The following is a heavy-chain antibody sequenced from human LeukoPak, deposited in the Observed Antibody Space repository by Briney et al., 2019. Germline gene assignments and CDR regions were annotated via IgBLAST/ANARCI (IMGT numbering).Heavy chain of an antibody. Sequence: SETLSLTCTVSGXSINNYYGSWIRKTAGKGLEWVGRIYTTGGPDYNPSLESRVSISVDTSKNQFSLNLRSVTAADTAVYYCARESKIYDGDGYYHDSWGQGTLITVSS. J-gene: IGHJ4*02. D-gene: IGHD3-22*01. CDR3: ARESKIYDGDGYYHDS. CDR2: IYTTGGP. CDR1: GXSINNYY. V-gene: IGHV4-4*07.